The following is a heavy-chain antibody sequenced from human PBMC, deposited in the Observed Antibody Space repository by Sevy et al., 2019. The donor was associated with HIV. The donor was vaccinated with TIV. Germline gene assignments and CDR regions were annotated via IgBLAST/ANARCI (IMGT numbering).Heavy chain of an antibody. V-gene: IGHV3-23*01. J-gene: IGHJ4*02. CDR3: ATGSVLLDYYFDY. CDR1: GFTFSSYA. Sequence: GGSLRLSCAASGFTFSSYAMSWVRQAPGKGLEWVSAISGSGGSTYYADSVKGRFTISRDNSKRTLYLQMNSLRAEDTAVYYCATGSVLLDYYFDYWGQGTLVTVSS. CDR2: ISGSGGST. D-gene: IGHD2-15*01.